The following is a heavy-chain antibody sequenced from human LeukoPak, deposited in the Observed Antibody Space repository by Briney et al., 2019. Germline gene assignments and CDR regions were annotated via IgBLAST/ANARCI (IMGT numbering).Heavy chain of an antibody. Sequence: GGSLRLSCVASGFTLSSYWMHWVRQDPRKGLVWVSRINGDGRNINYADSVRGRFTISGDNAKNTLFLQMNTLRVEDTAVYYCTRDLMDYDVSTGLHHYYMDVWGQGTTVTVSS. CDR1: GFTLSSYW. D-gene: IGHD3-9*01. CDR3: TRDLMDYDVSTGLHHYYMDV. CDR2: INGDGRNI. V-gene: IGHV3-74*01. J-gene: IGHJ6*02.